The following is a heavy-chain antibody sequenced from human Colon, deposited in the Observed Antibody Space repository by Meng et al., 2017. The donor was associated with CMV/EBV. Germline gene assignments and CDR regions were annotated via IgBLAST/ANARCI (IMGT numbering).Heavy chain of an antibody. V-gene: IGHV3-53*01. CDR2: IYSGGST. D-gene: IGHD3-3*01. CDR1: GFTVSSNY. J-gene: IGHJ4*02. CDR3: ARGDDFWSGTPIDY. Sequence: GESLKISCAASGFTVSSNYMSWVRQAPGKGLGWVSVIYSGGSTYYVDSVKGRFTISRDNPKNTLYLQMNSLRAEDTAVYYCARGDDFWSGTPIDYWGQGTLVTVSS.